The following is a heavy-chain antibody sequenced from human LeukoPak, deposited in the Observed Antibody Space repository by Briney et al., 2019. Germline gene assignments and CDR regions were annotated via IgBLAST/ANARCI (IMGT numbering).Heavy chain of an antibody. D-gene: IGHD3-3*01. CDR3: ARDQGLTIFGVVNYGMDV. Sequence: ASVKVSCKASGYTFTSYYMHWVRQAPGQGLEWMGIINPSGGSTSYAQKFQGRVTMTSDTSTSTVYMELSSLRSEDTAVYYCARDQGLTIFGVVNYGMDVWGQGTTVTVSS. CDR2: INPSGGST. V-gene: IGHV1-46*01. J-gene: IGHJ6*02. CDR1: GYTFTSYY.